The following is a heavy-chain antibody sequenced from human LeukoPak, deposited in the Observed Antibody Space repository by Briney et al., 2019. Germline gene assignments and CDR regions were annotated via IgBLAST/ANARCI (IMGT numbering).Heavy chain of an antibody. CDR3: ARESGIAVAGDLFDY. Sequence: GGSLRLFCAASGVTFSDYYMSWIRQAPGRGLEWVSYSSSSGSTIYYADSVKGRFTISRDNAKNSLHLQMNSLRAEDTAVYYCARESGIAVAGDLFDYWGQGTLVTVS. CDR2: SSSSGSTI. CDR1: GVTFSDYY. D-gene: IGHD6-19*01. J-gene: IGHJ4*02. V-gene: IGHV3-11*04.